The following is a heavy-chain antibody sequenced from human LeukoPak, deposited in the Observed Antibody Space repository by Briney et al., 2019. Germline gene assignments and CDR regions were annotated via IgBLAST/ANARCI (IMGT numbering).Heavy chain of an antibody. CDR2: IYLRGNT. J-gene: IGHJ4*02. CDR3: ARDFRGYDSGGFDY. V-gene: IGHV4-4*02. Sequence: GSLRLSCAASGLTFSSYAMSWVRQAPGKGLEWVGEIYLRGNTNYNPSLESRATISVDESKTQLSLRLESVTAADTAVYYCARDFRGYDSGGFDYWGQGTLVTVSS. CDR1: GLTFSSYAM. D-gene: IGHD5-12*01.